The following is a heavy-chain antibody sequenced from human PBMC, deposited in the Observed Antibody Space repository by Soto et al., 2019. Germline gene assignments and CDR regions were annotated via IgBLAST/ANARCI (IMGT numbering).Heavy chain of an antibody. Sequence: GESLKISCQGSGYSFTTYWIGWVRQMPGKGLEWMGIIYPGDSDTRYSPSFEGRVTISADKSISTAYLQWSSLKASDTAMYYCARHRCIAAAADYYYCMDVWGQGTTVTVSS. CDR3: ARHRCIAAAADYYYCMDV. CDR1: GYSFTTYW. J-gene: IGHJ6*02. D-gene: IGHD6-25*01. V-gene: IGHV5-51*01. CDR2: IYPGDSDT.